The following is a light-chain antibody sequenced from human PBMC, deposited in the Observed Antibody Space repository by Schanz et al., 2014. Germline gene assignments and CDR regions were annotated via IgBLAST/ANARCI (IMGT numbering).Light chain of an antibody. CDR3: CSYAGNYTRV. Sequence: QSALTQPASVSGSPGQSITISCTGTSSDVGSYNLVSWYQQHPGKAPKLMIYEGSKRPSGVSNRFSGSKSGSTASLTISGLQAEDEADYYCCSYAGNYTRVFGGGTKLTVL. J-gene: IGLJ2*01. CDR2: EGS. CDR1: SSDVGSYNL. V-gene: IGLV2-23*01.